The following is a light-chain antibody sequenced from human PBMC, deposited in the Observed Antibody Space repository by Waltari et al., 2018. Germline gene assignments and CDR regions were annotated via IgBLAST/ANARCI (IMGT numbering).Light chain of an antibody. V-gene: IGLV3-21*04. CDR3: QVWDANTDPGV. Sequence: SYVLTQPPSVSVAPGKTASITWWGNNIESKSVHWYQQKPGQAPILVISYDSDRPSGIPERFSGSNSGNTATLTISRVEAGDEADYYSQVWDANTDPGVFGTGTEVTVL. J-gene: IGLJ1*01. CDR2: YDS. CDR1: NIESKS.